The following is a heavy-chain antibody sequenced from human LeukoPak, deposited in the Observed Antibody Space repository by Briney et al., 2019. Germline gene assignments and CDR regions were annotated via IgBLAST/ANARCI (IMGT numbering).Heavy chain of an antibody. CDR2: IGGDGGSA. J-gene: IGHJ4*02. Sequence: PGGSLRLSCVASGFSISSCWMSWVRQAPGKGLEWVSLIGGDGGSAYYADSVRGRFTISRDNSKNSLYLQMNSLRTEDTALYYCAKERSDYYDSSGYEDYFDYWGQGTLVAVSS. CDR3: AKERSDYYDSSGYEDYFDY. CDR1: GFSISSCW. V-gene: IGHV3-43*02. D-gene: IGHD3-22*01.